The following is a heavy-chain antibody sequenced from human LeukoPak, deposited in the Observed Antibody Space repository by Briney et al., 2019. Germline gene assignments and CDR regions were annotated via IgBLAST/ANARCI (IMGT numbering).Heavy chain of an antibody. CDR3: ARWRSGSCSD. D-gene: IGHD2-15*01. Sequence: ASVKVSCKASGYTFSGYYIHWVRQAPGQGLEWMGRINPNNGGTNYAQKFQGRVTMTRDMSMSTAYMELSRLRSDDTAVYYCARWRSGSCSDWGQGTLVTVSS. V-gene: IGHV1-2*06. J-gene: IGHJ4*02. CDR2: INPNNGGT. CDR1: GYTFSGYY.